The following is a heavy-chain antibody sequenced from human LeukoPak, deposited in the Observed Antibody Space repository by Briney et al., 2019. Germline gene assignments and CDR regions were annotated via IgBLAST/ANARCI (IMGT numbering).Heavy chain of an antibody. CDR3: ATDLKSRWSFDY. D-gene: IGHD3-3*01. V-gene: IGHV1-58*02. CDR1: GFTFTSSA. CDR2: IVVGSGNT. Sequence: GTSVKVSCKASGFTFTSSAMQWVRQARGQRLEWIGWIVVGSGNTNYAQKFQERVTITRDMSTSTAYMELSSLKSEDTAVYYCATDLKSRWSFDYWGQGTLVTVSS. J-gene: IGHJ4*02.